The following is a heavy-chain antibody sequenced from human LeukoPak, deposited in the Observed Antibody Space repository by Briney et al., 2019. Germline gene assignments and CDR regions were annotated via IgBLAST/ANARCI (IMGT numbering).Heavy chain of an antibody. J-gene: IGHJ4*02. CDR1: GYTLTELS. CDR2: FDPEDGET. CDR3: ATARITLWRNIDY. Sequence: RASVKVSCKVSGYTLTELSMHWVRQAPGKGLEWMGGFDPEDGETIYAQKFQGRVTMTEDTSTDTAYMELCSLRSEDTAVYYCATARITLWRNIDYWGQGTLVTVSS. D-gene: IGHD5-18*01. V-gene: IGHV1-24*01.